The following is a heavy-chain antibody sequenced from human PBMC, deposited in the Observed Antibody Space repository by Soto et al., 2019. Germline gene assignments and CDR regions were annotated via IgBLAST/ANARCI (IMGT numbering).Heavy chain of an antibody. V-gene: IGHV3-33*01. CDR1: GFTFSSYG. CDR3: ARSWGVVLTGYSLFDY. J-gene: IGHJ4*02. D-gene: IGHD3-9*01. CDR2: IWYDGSNK. Sequence: GGSLRLSCAASGFTFSSYGMHWVRQAPGKGLEWVAVIWYDGSNKYYADSVKGRFTISRDNSKNTLYLQMNSLRAEDTAVYYCARSWGVVLTGYSLFDYWGQGTLVTVPS.